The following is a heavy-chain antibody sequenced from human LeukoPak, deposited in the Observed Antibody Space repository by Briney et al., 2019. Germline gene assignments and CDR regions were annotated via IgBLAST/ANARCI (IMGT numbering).Heavy chain of an antibody. CDR3: ARVGYDSSGRTSPNTFDY. Sequence: SETLFLTCTVSGGSISSYYWSWLRQPPGKGLEWIGYIYYSGSTNHNPSLKSRVTISVDTSKNQFSLKLSSVTAADTAVYYCARVGYDSSGRTSPNTFDYWGQGTLVTVSS. J-gene: IGHJ4*02. CDR1: GGSISSYY. CDR2: IYYSGST. D-gene: IGHD3-22*01. V-gene: IGHV4-59*01.